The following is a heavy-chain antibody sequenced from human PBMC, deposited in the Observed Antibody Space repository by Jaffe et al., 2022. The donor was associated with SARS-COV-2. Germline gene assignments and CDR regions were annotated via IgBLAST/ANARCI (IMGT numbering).Heavy chain of an antibody. CDR3: TNVWRGIGLWYASDF. CDR2: ISGSGGGT. J-gene: IGHJ4*02. Sequence: EVQLVESGGGLVQPGGSLRLSCAASGFTLGDYAMTWVRQAPGKGPEWVSGISGSGGGTYYADSVKGRFTISRDNSKNTLYLQMNSLRDEDTAVYYCTNVWRGIGLWYASDFWGQGTPVTVSS. CDR1: GFTLGDYA. D-gene: IGHD6-13*01. V-gene: IGHV3-23*04.